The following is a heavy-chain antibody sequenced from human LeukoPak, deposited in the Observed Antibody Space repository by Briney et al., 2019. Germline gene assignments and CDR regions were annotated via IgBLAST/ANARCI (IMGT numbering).Heavy chain of an antibody. CDR3: ARELEQTDYYGSGVTFDP. V-gene: IGHV4-61*01. CDR1: GGSVSSGSHY. J-gene: IGHJ5*02. Sequence: KPSQTLSLTCTVSGGSVSSGSHYWSWIRQPPGKGLEWIGNIHYSGSTKYNPSLKSRVTISVDTSKNQFSLKLSSVTAADTAVYYCARELEQTDYYGSGVTFDPWGQGTLVTVSS. CDR2: IHYSGST. D-gene: IGHD3-10*01.